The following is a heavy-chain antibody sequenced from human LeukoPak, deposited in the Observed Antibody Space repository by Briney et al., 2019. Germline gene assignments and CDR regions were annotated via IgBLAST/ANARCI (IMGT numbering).Heavy chain of an antibody. CDR1: GFTFSSYG. CDR3: AKDLVSNCDILTGYYDEGIDY. Sequence: GGSLRLSCAASGFTFSSYGMSWLRQAPRKERAWVSANSGRGGNTHYADSVKGRFTISRDNSKNTLYLQMKSLRAEDKAVYYCAKDLVSNCDILTGYYDEGIDYWGQGTLVTVSS. J-gene: IGHJ4*02. CDR2: NSGRGGNT. D-gene: IGHD3-9*01. V-gene: IGHV3-23*01.